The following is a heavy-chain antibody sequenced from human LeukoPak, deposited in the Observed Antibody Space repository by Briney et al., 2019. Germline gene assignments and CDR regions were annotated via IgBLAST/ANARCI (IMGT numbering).Heavy chain of an antibody. V-gene: IGHV3-48*04. D-gene: IGHD6-19*01. CDR1: GFTFSSYS. CDR3: ARGPYSSGWSYAEYFQH. J-gene: IGHJ1*01. CDR2: ISSSSSTI. Sequence: PGGSLRLSCAASGFTFSSYSMNWVRQAPGKGLEWVSYISSSSSTIYYADSVKGRFTISRDNAKNSLYLQMNSLRAEDTAVYYCARGPYSSGWSYAEYFQHWGQGTLVTVSS.